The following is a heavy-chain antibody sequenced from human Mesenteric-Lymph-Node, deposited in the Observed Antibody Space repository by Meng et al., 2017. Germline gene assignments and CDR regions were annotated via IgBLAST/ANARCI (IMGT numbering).Heavy chain of an antibody. CDR1: GFTVSSHY. CDR2: ISRDRTTT. J-gene: IGHJ4*02. CDR3: ARGGADTAVGHHY. V-gene: IGHV3-74*01. Sequence: GESLKISCAASGFTVSSHYMSWVRQAPGKGLEWISRISRDRTTTTYADSVRGRFTISRDNAVNTVYLQMNSLRVEDTAVYYCARGGADTAVGHHYWGQGTLVTVSS. D-gene: IGHD5-18*01.